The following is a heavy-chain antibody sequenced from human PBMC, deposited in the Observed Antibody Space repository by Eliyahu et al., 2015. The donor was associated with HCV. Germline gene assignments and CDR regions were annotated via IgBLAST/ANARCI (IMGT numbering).Heavy chain of an antibody. CDR1: GFTFGSXY. CDR2: IYSGGTT. D-gene: IGHD3-16*01. V-gene: IGHV3-53*01. J-gene: IGHJ3*02. CDR3: ARDPGLPVEAFDI. Sequence: EVQLVESGGGLIQPGGSLRLSCAASGFTFGSXYMXWVRQTPGKGLEWVSVIYSGGTTYYADSVKGRFTISRDNFKNTLYLQMNSLRAEDTAVYYCARDPGLPVEAFDIWGQGTMVTVSS.